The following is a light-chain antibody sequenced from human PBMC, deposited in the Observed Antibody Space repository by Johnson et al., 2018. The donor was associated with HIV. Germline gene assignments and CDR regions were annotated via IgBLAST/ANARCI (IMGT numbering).Light chain of an antibody. CDR2: DNN. J-gene: IGLJ1*01. CDR3: GTWDTSLRSGF. Sequence: QSVLTQPPSVSAAPGQRVTISCFGSSSNIGNNFVSRYQQFPGTAPKLLIYDNNKGPSGTPDRFSGSKSGTSATLGITGLQTGDEADYYCGTWDTSLRSGFFGTGTKVTVL. V-gene: IGLV1-51*01. CDR1: SSNIGNNF.